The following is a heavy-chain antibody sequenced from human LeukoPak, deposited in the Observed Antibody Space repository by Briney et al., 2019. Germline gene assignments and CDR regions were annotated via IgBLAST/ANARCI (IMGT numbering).Heavy chain of an antibody. V-gene: IGHV3-21*04. CDR1: GFTFSSYS. CDR2: ISSSSSYI. Sequence: GGSLRLSCAASGFTFSSYSMNWVRQAPGKGLEWVSSISSSSSYIYYADSVKGRFTISRDNAKNSLYLQMNSLRAEDTAVYYCATRGTYYYDSSGYLGTWGQGTLVTVSS. J-gene: IGHJ5*02. CDR3: ATRGTYYYDSSGYLGT. D-gene: IGHD3-22*01.